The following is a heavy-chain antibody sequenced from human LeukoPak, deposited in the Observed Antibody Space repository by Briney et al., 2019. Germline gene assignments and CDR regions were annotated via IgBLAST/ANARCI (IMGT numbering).Heavy chain of an antibody. V-gene: IGHV4-34*01. CDR2: INHSGST. CDR3: ARGKVRAAAATPLYY. D-gene: IGHD6-13*01. Sequence: SETLSLTCAVYGGSFSGYYWSWIRQPPGKGLEWIGEINHSGSTNYNPSLKSRVTISVDTSKDQFSLKLSSVTAADTAVYYCARGKVRAAAATPLYYWGQGTLVTVSS. CDR1: GGSFSGYY. J-gene: IGHJ4*02.